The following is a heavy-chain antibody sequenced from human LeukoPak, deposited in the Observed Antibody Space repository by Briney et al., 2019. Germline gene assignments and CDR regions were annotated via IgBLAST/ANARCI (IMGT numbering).Heavy chain of an antibody. Sequence: SETLSLTCTVSGYAITSGGFSWNWIRQSPGKGLEWIGCIYDRGPAYYNPSLKSRFTISVDRPKNQFFLNVTSLTAADTAVYYCARVRAKMTTFGFVTTHFDLWGQGILVTVSS. D-gene: IGHD3-3*01. V-gene: IGHV4-30-2*06. CDR1: GYAITSGGFS. J-gene: IGHJ4*02. CDR3: ARVRAKMTTFGFVTTHFDL. CDR2: IYDRGPA.